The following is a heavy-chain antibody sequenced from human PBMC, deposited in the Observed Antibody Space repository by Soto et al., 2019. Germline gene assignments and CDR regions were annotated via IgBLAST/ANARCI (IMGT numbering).Heavy chain of an antibody. D-gene: IGHD2-2*02. Sequence: SETLSLTCAVSGYSISSGYYWGWIRQPPGKGLEWIGSIYHSGSTYYNPSLKSRVTISVDTSKNQFSLKLSSVTAADTAVYYCARAAAYCSSTSCYTPGDYYYYGMDVWGQGTMVTVSS. CDR1: GYSISSGYY. J-gene: IGHJ6*02. CDR2: IYHSGST. CDR3: ARAAAYCSSTSCYTPGDYYYYGMDV. V-gene: IGHV4-38-2*01.